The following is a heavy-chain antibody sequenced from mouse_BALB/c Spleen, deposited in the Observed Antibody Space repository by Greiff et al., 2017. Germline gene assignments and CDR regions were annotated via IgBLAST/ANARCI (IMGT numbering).Heavy chain of an antibody. V-gene: IGHV5-17*02. J-gene: IGHJ1*01. CDR3: ARSDYYGSRRWYFDV. Sequence: EVKLMESGGGLVQPGGSRKLSCAASGFTFSSFGMHWVRQAPEKGLEWVAYISSGSSTIYYADTVKGRFTISRDNPKNTLFLQMTSLRSEDTAMYYCARSDYYGSRRWYFDVWGAGTTVTVSS. D-gene: IGHD1-1*01. CDR2: ISSGSSTI. CDR1: GFTFSSFG.